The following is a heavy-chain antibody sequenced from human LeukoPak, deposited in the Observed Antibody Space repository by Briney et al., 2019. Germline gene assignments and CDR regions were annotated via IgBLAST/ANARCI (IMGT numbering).Heavy chain of an antibody. CDR1: GGSISSSGYY. CDR3: ARLRQQRVFDY. J-gene: IGHJ4*02. CDR2: FYHSGGT. V-gene: IGHV4-39*01. D-gene: IGHD6-13*01. Sequence: PSETLSLTCTVSGGSISSSGYYWGWIRQPPGKGLEWIGSFYHSGGTYYSPSLMSRVTISVDTSKSQFSLKLSSVTAADTAVYYCARLRQQRVFDYWGQGTLVTVSS.